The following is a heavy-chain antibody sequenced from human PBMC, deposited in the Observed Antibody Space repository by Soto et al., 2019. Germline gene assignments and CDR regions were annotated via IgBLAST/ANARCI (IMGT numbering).Heavy chain of an antibody. CDR1: GYTFTSYD. D-gene: IGHD3-10*01. Sequence: APVKVSCKASGYTFTSYDINWVRQATGQGLEWMGWMNPNSGNTGYAQKFQGRVTMTRNTSISTAYMELSSLRSEDTAVYYCARGRKVRGVSYYYYMDVWGKGTTVTVSS. J-gene: IGHJ6*03. CDR3: ARGRKVRGVSYYYYMDV. CDR2: MNPNSGNT. V-gene: IGHV1-8*01.